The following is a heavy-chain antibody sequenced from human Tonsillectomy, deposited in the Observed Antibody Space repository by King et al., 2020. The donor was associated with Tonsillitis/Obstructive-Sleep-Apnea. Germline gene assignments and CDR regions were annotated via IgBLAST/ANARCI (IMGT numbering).Heavy chain of an antibody. D-gene: IGHD2-2*01. Sequence: VQLVESGGGVVQPGRSLRLSCAASGFTFSSYGMHWVRQAPGKGLEWVAVISYDGSNKYYADSVKGRFTISRDNSKNTLYLQMNSLRAEDTAVYYCAKDIVVVPAAYPLNIYYYYYYGMDVWGQGTTVTVSS. J-gene: IGHJ6*02. CDR3: AKDIVVVPAAYPLNIYYYYYYGMDV. V-gene: IGHV3-30*18. CDR2: ISYDGSNK. CDR1: GFTFSSYG.